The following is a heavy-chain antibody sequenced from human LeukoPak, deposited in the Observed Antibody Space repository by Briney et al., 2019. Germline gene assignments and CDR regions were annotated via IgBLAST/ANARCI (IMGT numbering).Heavy chain of an antibody. J-gene: IGHJ4*02. CDR2: SRNEGHSYST. D-gene: IGHD3-10*01. V-gene: IGHV3-72*01. CDR1: GFTFSDHY. CDR3: VALLRGIGY. Sequence: GGSLRLSCAVSGFTFSDHYMDWVLQVPGKGLEWIGRSRNEGHSYSTDFAASVRGRASLSRDHSRNSLYLQINSLRTDDTAVYYCVALLRGIGYWGQGTLVTVSS.